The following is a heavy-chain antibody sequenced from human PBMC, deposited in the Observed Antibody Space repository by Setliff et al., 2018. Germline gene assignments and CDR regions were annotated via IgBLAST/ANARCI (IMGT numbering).Heavy chain of an antibody. D-gene: IGHD1-7*01. CDR2: INQDGSVK. Sequence: PGGSLRLSCAASGFTVSDAWMGWVRQAPGKGLEWVANINQDGSVKYYVDSVKGRFTISRDNSKNTLYLQINSLRAEDTAVYYCAKARVETTTYFDGWGQGTLVT. J-gene: IGHJ4*02. CDR3: AKARVETTTYFDG. CDR1: GFTVSDAW. V-gene: IGHV3-7*03.